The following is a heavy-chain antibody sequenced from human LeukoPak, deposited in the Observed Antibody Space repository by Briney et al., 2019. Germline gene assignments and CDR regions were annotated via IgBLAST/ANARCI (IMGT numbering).Heavy chain of an antibody. D-gene: IGHD6-19*01. CDR3: ARVPGIAVAGTPGVAFDI. CDR1: GYTFTGYY. Sequence: ASVKVSCKASGYTFTGYYMHWVRQAPGQGLEWMGWINPSSGGTNYAQKFQGRVTMTRDTSISTAYMELSRLRSDDTAVYYCARVPGIAVAGTPGVAFDIWGQGTMVTVSS. J-gene: IGHJ3*02. V-gene: IGHV1-2*02. CDR2: INPSSGGT.